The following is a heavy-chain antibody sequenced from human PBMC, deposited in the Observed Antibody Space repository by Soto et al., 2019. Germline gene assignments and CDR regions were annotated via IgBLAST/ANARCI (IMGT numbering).Heavy chain of an antibody. CDR2: MFYSGTT. D-gene: IGHD3-3*01. Sequence: QRQIQESGPGLVKPSETLSHACTVSGDSIGSDSYYWGWIRQPPGKGLGWIAVMFYSGTTYYNPSLRCRITVSADPSNNQFSLKLKSATAADTAVYYCPLTIFGVGRFFDNWGQGTLVAVSS. CDR1: GDSIGSDSYY. J-gene: IGHJ4*02. CDR3: PLTIFGVGRFFDN. V-gene: IGHV4-39*01.